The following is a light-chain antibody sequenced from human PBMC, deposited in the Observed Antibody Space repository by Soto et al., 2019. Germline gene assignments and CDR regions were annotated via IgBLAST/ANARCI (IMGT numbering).Light chain of an antibody. CDR1: QSISSW. CDR2: KAS. V-gene: IGKV1-5*03. J-gene: IGKJ1*01. Sequence: DIQMTQSPSTLSASVGDRVTITCRASQSISSWLAWYQQKPGKAPKLLIYKASSLESGVPSRFSGSGSGTEVTLTISSLQPDDCATYYCQQYNSYRRTFGQGTKVEIK. CDR3: QQYNSYRRT.